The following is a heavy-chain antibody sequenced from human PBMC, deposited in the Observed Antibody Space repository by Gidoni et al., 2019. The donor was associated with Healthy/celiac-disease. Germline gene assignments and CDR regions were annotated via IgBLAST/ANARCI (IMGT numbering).Heavy chain of an antibody. D-gene: IGHD2-2*01. V-gene: IGHV3-21*01. CDR3: ARGEDVVPAASNRFRWYYYYYMDV. Sequence: EVQLVESGGGLVKPGGSLRLSCAASGFTFSSYSMNWVSQAPGKGLEWVSSISSSSSYIYYADSVKGRFTISRDNAKNSLYLQMNSLRAEDTAVYYCARGEDVVPAASNRFRWYYYYYMDVWGKGTTVTVSS. CDR1: GFTFSSYS. J-gene: IGHJ6*03. CDR2: ISSSSSYI.